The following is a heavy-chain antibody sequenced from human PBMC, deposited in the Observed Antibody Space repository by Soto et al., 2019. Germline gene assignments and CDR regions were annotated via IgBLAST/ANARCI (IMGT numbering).Heavy chain of an antibody. J-gene: IGHJ5*02. Sequence: ASVKVSCKASGYTFTSYGISWVRQAPGQGLEWMGWISAYNGNTNYAQKLQGRVTMTTDTSTSTAYMELRSLRSDDTAVYYCARDQYYYDSSGYYYKWFDQWGQGNRGNVS. CDR2: ISAYNGNT. CDR3: ARDQYYYDSSGYYYKWFDQ. V-gene: IGHV1-18*01. D-gene: IGHD3-22*01. CDR1: GYTFTSYG.